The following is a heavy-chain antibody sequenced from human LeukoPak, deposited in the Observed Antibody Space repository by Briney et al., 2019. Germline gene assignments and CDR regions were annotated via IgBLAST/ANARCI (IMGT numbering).Heavy chain of an antibody. D-gene: IGHD7-27*01. J-gene: IGHJ4*02. CDR2: IYYSGST. CDR1: GGSISSYY. V-gene: IGHV4-59*01. Sequence: SETLSLTCTVSGGSISSYYWSWIRQPPGKGLEWIGYIYYSGSTNYNPSLKSRVTISVDTSKNQFSLKLSSVTAADTAVYYCARDNWGSADNWGQGTLVTVSS. CDR3: ARDNWGSADN.